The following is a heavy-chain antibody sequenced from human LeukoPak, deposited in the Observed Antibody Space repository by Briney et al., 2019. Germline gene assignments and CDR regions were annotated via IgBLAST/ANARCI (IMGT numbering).Heavy chain of an antibody. D-gene: IGHD5-12*01. CDR1: GYSISSGYY. V-gene: IGHV4-38-2*02. Sequence: SETLSLTCTVSGYSISSGYYWGWIRQPPGKGLEWIGSIYHSGSTFYNPSLKSRVTMSVDTSKNQFSLKLSSVTAADTAVYYCARDPAEGSGYDLGIFDYWGQGTLVTVSS. CDR2: IYHSGST. J-gene: IGHJ4*02. CDR3: ARDPAEGSGYDLGIFDY.